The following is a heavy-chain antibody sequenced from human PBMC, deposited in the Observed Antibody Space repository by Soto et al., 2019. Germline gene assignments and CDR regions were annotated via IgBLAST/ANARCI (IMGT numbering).Heavy chain of an antibody. CDR1: GGSISSSTYY. Sequence: SETLSLTCTVSGGSISSSTYYWGWIRQPPGKGLEWIGSIFYTGSAFYNPSLKSRVTLSVDTSKNQFSLNLRSVTAADTAVYYCLGNLDYWGQGTLVTVSS. CDR3: LGNLDY. V-gene: IGHV4-39*01. CDR2: IFYTGSA. D-gene: IGHD4-4*01. J-gene: IGHJ4*02.